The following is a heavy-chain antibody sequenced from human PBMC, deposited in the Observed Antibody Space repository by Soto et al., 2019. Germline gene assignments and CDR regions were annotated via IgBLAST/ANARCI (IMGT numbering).Heavy chain of an antibody. J-gene: IGHJ4*02. V-gene: IGHV3-7*03. Sequence: EVQLVESGGQLVQPGGSLRLSCEASGFTFSNYWMSWVRRAPGKGLEWVANIKADGSEGYYVDSVRGRFTISRDNAQNSVFLQMDSLRAEDTAMYYCARAVKLAVPAATGYFDFWGQGTLVTVSS. CDR2: IKADGSEG. CDR1: GFTFSNYW. CDR3: ARAVKLAVPAATGYFDF. D-gene: IGHD6-13*01.